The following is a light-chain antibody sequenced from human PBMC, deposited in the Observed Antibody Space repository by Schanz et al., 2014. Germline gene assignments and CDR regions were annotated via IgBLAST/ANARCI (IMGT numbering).Light chain of an antibody. CDR3: QQYDRSPPT. CDR1: QSVGSSY. V-gene: IGKV3-20*01. CDR2: AAS. J-gene: IGKJ1*01. Sequence: EIVLTQSPGTVSLSPGERASLSCRASQSVGSSYLAWHQHRPGQAPRLLIYAASSRATGIPDRFSGSGSGTDFTLTISRLEPGDFAVYYCQQYDRSPPTFGQGTRVEIK.